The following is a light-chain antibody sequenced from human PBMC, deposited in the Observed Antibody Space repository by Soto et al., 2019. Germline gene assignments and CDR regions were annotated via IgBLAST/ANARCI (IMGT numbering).Light chain of an antibody. CDR1: QNVHTN. V-gene: IGKV3-15*01. CDR2: GAS. CDR3: HQYNNFWT. J-gene: IGKJ1*01. Sequence: EILMTQSPATLSVSPGERATLSCRAGQNVHTNLAWYQQKPGKAPRLLIYGASSRATGIPARLSGSGSGTEFTLTISSLQSEDFGLYYCHQYNNFWTFGQGTKVDIK.